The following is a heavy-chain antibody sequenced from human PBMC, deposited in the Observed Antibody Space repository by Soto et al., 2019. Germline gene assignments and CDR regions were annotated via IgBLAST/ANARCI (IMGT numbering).Heavy chain of an antibody. J-gene: IGHJ6*02. CDR2: INPNLGIA. D-gene: IGHD6-6*01. CDR1: GGTFSSYT. CDR3: ARDRKYSSSNVDYYYYGMDV. V-gene: IGHV1-2*04. Sequence: ASVKVSCKASGGTFSSYTISWVRQAPGQGLEWMGRINPNLGIANYAQKFQGWVTMTRDTSTSTAYMELSRLRSDDTAVYYCARDRKYSSSNVDYYYYGMDVWVQGTTVTVSS.